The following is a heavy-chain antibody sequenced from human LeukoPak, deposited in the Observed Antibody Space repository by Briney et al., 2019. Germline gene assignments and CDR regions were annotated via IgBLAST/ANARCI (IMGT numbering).Heavy chain of an antibody. V-gene: IGHV4-34*01. CDR1: GGSFSGYY. Sequence: SETLSLTCAVYGGSFSGYYWSWIRQPPGKGLEWIGSIYHSGSTYYNPSLKSRVTISVDTSKNQSSLKLSSVTAADTAVYYCARGRRVVTNFDYWGQGTLVTVSS. CDR2: IYHSGST. D-gene: IGHD3-22*01. CDR3: ARGRRVVTNFDY. J-gene: IGHJ4*02.